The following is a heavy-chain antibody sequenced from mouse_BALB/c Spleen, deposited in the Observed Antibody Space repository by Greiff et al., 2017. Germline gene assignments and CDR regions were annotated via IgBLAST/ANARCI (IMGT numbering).Heavy chain of an antibody. Sequence: EVKLVESGTVLARPGASVKMSCKASGYTFTSYWMHWVKQRPGQGLEWIGAIYPGNSDTSYNQKFKGKAKLTAVTSTSTACMELSSLTNEDSAVYYDTRDGNYAMDYWGQGTSVTVSS. CDR1: GYTFTSYW. V-gene: IGHV1-5*01. D-gene: IGHD2-1*01. J-gene: IGHJ4*01. CDR3: TRDGNYAMDY. CDR2: IYPGNSDT.